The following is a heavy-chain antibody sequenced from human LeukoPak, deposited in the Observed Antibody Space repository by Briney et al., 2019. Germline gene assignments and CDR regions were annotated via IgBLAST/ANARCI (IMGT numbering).Heavy chain of an antibody. V-gene: IGHV4-34*01. CDR2: INNSGST. CDR3: ARVRGYGSGGWWFDP. D-gene: IGHD3-10*01. Sequence: SETLSLTCAVYGGSFSGYYWSWIRQPPGKGLEWIGEINNSGSTNYNPSLKSRVTISVDTSKNQFSLKLSSVTAADTAVYYCARVRGYGSGGWWFDPWGQGTLVTVSS. J-gene: IGHJ5*02. CDR1: GGSFSGYY.